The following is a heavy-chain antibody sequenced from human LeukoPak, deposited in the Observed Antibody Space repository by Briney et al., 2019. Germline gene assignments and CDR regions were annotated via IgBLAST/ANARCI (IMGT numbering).Heavy chain of an antibody. Sequence: SETLSLTCTVSGGSISSYYWSWIRQPPGKGLEWIGYIYYSGSTNYNPSLKSRVTISVDTSKNQFSLKLSSVTAADTAVYYCARAVAGTFVYWGQGTLVTVSS. CDR2: IYYSGST. CDR1: GGSISSYY. CDR3: ARAVAGTFVY. V-gene: IGHV4-59*01. J-gene: IGHJ4*02. D-gene: IGHD6-19*01.